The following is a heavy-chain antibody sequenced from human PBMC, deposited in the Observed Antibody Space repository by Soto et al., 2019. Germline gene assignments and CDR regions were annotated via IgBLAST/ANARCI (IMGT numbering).Heavy chain of an antibody. CDR1: GFTFSSYA. CDR2: ISDSGERT. Sequence: PGGSLRLSCAASGFTFSSYAMTWVRQAPGKGPEWVAGISDSGERTYYADSVKGRFTISRDNSKNTVFLQMSSLRAEDTAVYYCAQDRTTMIVVVHDSWGQGTLVTVSS. D-gene: IGHD3-22*01. J-gene: IGHJ4*02. V-gene: IGHV3-23*01. CDR3: AQDRTTMIVVVHDS.